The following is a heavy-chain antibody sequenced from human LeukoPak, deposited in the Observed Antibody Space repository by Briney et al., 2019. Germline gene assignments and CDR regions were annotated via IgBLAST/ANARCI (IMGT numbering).Heavy chain of an antibody. D-gene: IGHD3-16*01. Sequence: ASVKVSCKASGYTFTSYGITWVRQAPGQGLEWMGWISVYNGNTKYAQKLQGRVTMTTDTSTSTAYMELSSLRSEDTAVYYCAIAPRLRLGRVYWGQGTLVTVSS. CDR1: GYTFTSYG. J-gene: IGHJ4*02. V-gene: IGHV1-18*01. CDR3: AIAPRLRLGRVY. CDR2: ISVYNGNT.